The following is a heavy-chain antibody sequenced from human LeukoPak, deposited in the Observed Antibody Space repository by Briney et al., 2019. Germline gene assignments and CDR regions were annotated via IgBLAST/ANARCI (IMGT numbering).Heavy chain of an antibody. CDR3: ARDAAMVPEYSDY. CDR1: GFTFSSYG. CDR2: IWYDGSNK. D-gene: IGHD5-18*01. V-gene: IGHV3-33*01. J-gene: IGHJ4*02. Sequence: GRSLRLSCAASGFTFSSYGMHWVRQAPGKGLEWVAVIWYDGSNKYYADSVKGRFTISRDNSKNTLYLQMNSLRAEDTAVYYCARDAAMVPEYSDYWGQGTLVTVSS.